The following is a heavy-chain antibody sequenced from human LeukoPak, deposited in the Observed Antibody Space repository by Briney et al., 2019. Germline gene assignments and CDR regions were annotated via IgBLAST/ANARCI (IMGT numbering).Heavy chain of an antibody. CDR3: ARPVDYYDILTGFDF. Sequence: GGSLRLSCAASGFTFSTYGMHWVRQAPSEGLEWVALIRYDGSNKYYEDSVKGRFTISRDNSKNTLYLQMNSLRAEDTAVYYCARPVDYYDILTGFDFWGQGTLVTVSS. J-gene: IGHJ4*02. D-gene: IGHD3-9*01. V-gene: IGHV3-33*01. CDR1: GFTFSTYG. CDR2: IRYDGSNK.